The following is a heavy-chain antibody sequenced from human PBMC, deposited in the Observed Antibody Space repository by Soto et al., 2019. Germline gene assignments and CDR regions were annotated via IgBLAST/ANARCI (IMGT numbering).Heavy chain of an antibody. J-gene: IGHJ6*04. D-gene: IGHD2-21*02. CDR3: ARLAYCGGDCPYYYYGMEV. CDR2: IYYSGST. CDR1: GGSISSYY. V-gene: IGHV4-59*01. Sequence: LSLTCPVSGGSISSYYWSWIRQPPGKGLEWIGYIYYSGSTNYNPSLKSRVTISVDTSKNQFSLKLSSVTAADTAVYYCARLAYCGGDCPYYYYGMEVWGEGTKVTVSS.